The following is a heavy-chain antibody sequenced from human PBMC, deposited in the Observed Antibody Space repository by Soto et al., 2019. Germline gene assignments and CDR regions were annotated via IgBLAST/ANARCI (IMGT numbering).Heavy chain of an antibody. J-gene: IGHJ4*02. D-gene: IGHD4-17*01. Sequence: QVQLQQWGAGLLKPSETLSLTCAVYGGSFSGYYWSWIRQPPGKGLEWIGEINHSGSTNYNPSLKGRVTISVDTSKHQFSLKLSSVTAADTAVYYCARDSTVTAHDYWGQGTLVTVSS. CDR1: GGSFSGYY. V-gene: IGHV4-34*01. CDR2: INHSGST. CDR3: ARDSTVTAHDY.